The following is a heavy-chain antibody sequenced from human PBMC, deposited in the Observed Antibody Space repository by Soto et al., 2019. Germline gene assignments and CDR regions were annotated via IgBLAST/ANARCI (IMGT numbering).Heavy chain of an antibody. V-gene: IGHV4-34*01. D-gene: IGHD2-8*02. J-gene: IGHJ4*02. CDR1: GVSFSAYY. CDR3: ARGQSSLLLDC. Sequence: QVQLQQWGAGLLKPSETLSLTCAVYGVSFSAYYWSWIRQPPGKGLEWIGEINHSGSTNYNPSLKSRVTISVDTAKNQFSLKLSSVTAADTAVYYCARGQSSLLLDCWGQGILVTVSS. CDR2: INHSGST.